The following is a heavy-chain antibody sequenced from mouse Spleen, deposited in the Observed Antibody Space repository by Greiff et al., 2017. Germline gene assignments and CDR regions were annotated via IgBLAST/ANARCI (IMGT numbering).Heavy chain of an antibody. Sequence: VKLQESGPEVVRPGVSVKISCKGSGYTFTDYAMHWVKQSHAKSLEWIGVISTYNGNTNYNQKFKGKATMTVDKSSSTAYMELARLTSEDSAIYYCARLITTVVDYYAMDYWGQGTSVTVSS. J-gene: IGHJ4*01. CDR3: ARLITTVVDYYAMDY. D-gene: IGHD1-1*01. CDR1: GYTFTDYA. V-gene: IGHV1-67*01. CDR2: ISTYNGNT.